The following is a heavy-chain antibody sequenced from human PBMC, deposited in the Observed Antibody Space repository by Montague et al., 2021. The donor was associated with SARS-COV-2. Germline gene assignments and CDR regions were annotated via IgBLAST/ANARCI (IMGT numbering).Heavy chain of an antibody. D-gene: IGHD3-3*01. V-gene: IGHV6-1*01. CDR3: ARGQVTIFAVLIMLPAAGAIDV. CDR2: TYYRSEWYS. Sequence: CAISGDSVSTNSGTWNWVRLSPSRGLEWLGRTYYRSEWYSDYSVSVKSRISINPDTSKNQFSLQLNSVTAADTATYYRARGQVTIFAVLIMLPAAGAIDVWGQGTTVTVSS. J-gene: IGHJ3*01. CDR1: GDSVSTNSGT.